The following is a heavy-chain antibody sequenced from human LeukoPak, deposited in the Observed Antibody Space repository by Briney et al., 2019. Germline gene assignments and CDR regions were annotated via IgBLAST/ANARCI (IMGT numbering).Heavy chain of an antibody. CDR1: GFTFSSYS. Sequence: GGSLRLSCAASGFTFSSYSMNWVRQAPGKGLEWVSYIGSTSSTIYYADSVKGRFTISRDNAKNSLYLQMNSLRAEDTAVYYCARDDGYCSSTSCYGIDYWGQGTLVTVSS. V-gene: IGHV3-48*01. D-gene: IGHD2-2*01. CDR3: ARDDGYCSSTSCYGIDY. CDR2: IGSTSSTI. J-gene: IGHJ4*02.